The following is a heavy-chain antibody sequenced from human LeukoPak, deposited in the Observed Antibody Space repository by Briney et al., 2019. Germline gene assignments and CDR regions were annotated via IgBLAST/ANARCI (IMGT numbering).Heavy chain of an antibody. Sequence: PSETLSLTCSVYGGSITSDYWGWLPPRPGKGRVGIGYLYYRRNTNYNTSRKSRITLSVDASKSHFCLTLSSVTAADTAVYYCARAPGRHCTSTSCRDLVKFDPWGQGTLVTVSS. V-gene: IGHV4-59*01. CDR1: GGSITSDY. CDR2: LYYRRNT. D-gene: IGHD2-2*01. J-gene: IGHJ5*02. CDR3: ARAPGRHCTSTSCRDLVKFDP.